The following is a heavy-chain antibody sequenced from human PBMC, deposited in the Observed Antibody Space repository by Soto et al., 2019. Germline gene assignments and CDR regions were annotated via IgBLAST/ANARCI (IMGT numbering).Heavy chain of an antibody. CDR3: ARDSSPTGGSYAPY. D-gene: IGHD1-26*01. V-gene: IGHV3-33*01. CDR1: GFTFSSYG. CDR2: IWYDGSNK. J-gene: IGHJ4*02. Sequence: QVQLVESGGGVVQPGRSLRLSCAASGFTFSSYGMHWVRQAPGKGLEWVAVIWYDGSNKYYADSVKGRFTISRDNSKNTLYLQMNSLRAEDTAVYYCARDSSPTGGSYAPYWGQGTLVTVSS.